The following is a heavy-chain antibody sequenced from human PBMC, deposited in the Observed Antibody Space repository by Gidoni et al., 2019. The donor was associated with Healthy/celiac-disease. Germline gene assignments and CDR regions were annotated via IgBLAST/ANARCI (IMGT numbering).Heavy chain of an antibody. CDR3: ARDYSAQFFGLGTENYFDY. Sequence: QVQLVQSGSELKKPGASVKVSCKASGYTFTSYAMNWVRQAPGQGLEWMGWINTNTGNPTYAQGFTGRFVFSLDTSVSTAYLQISSLKAEDTAVYYCARDYSAQFFGLGTENYFDYWGQGTLVTVSS. D-gene: IGHD3-3*01. CDR1: GYTFTSYA. V-gene: IGHV7-4-1*02. CDR2: INTNTGNP. J-gene: IGHJ4*02.